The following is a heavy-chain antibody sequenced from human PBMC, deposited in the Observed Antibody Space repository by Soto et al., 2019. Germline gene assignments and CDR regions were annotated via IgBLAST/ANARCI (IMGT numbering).Heavy chain of an antibody. D-gene: IGHD2-15*01. V-gene: IGHV3-30-3*01. CDR2: ISYDGSNK. J-gene: IGHJ4*02. Sequence: GGSLRLSCAASGFTFISYAMHWVRQAPGKGLEWVAVISYDGSNKYYADSVKGRFTISRDNSKNTLYLQMNSLRAEDTAVYYCARTVCSGGSCYSPWLDYWGQGTLVTVSS. CDR1: GFTFISYA. CDR3: ARTVCSGGSCYSPWLDY.